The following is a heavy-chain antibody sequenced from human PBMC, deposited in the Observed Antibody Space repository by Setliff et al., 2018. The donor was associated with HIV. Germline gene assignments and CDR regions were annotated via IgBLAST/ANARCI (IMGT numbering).Heavy chain of an antibody. CDR2: IDHSGNT. Sequence: PSETLSLTCAVYGDSFIGYYWTWIRQSPGKGLEWIGEIDHSGNTNYNPSPKSRITISADTSKNQFSLKLTSVTAADTAVYYCARGPYCSGGSCYSSLDYWGQGTLVTVSS. D-gene: IGHD2-15*01. J-gene: IGHJ4*02. CDR3: ARGPYCSGGSCYSSLDY. V-gene: IGHV4-34*01. CDR1: GDSFIGYY.